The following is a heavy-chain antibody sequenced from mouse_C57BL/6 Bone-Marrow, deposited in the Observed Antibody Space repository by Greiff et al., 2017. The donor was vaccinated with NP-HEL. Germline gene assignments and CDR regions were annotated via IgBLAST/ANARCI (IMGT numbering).Heavy chain of an antibody. CDR1: GYTFTDYY. CDR3: ARSMKGNYDYHYYAMDY. D-gene: IGHD2-4*01. V-gene: IGHV1-76*01. CDR2: IYPGSGNT. Sequence: VQLQQSGAELVRPGASVKLSCKASGYTFTDYYINWVKQRPGQGLEWIARIYPGSGNTYYNEKFKGKATLTAEKSSSTAYMQLSSLTSEDSAVYVCARSMKGNYDYHYYAMDYWGQGTSVTVSS. J-gene: IGHJ4*01.